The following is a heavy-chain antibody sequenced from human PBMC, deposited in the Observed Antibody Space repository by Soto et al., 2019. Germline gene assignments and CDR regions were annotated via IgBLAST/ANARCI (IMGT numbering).Heavy chain of an antibody. CDR1: GVSVSSYA. V-gene: IGHV3-23*01. Sequence: PGGSLRLGCAACGVSVSSYAMSWVRQAPGKGLEWVSAISGSGGSTYYADSVKGRFTISRDNSKNTLYLQMNSLRAEDTAVYYCAKILSSSFDYWGQGTLVTVSS. D-gene: IGHD6-6*01. CDR2: ISGSGGST. CDR3: AKILSSSFDY. J-gene: IGHJ4*02.